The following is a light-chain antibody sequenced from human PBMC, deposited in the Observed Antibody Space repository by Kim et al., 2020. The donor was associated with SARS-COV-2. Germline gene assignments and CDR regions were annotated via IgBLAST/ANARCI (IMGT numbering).Light chain of an antibody. CDR2: DAS. CDR1: QSVSSTY. CDR3: QQYDTSRT. J-gene: IGKJ1*01. V-gene: IGKV3-20*01. Sequence: VLTQSPGTLSLSPGERATLSCRASQSVSSTYLAWNQQKPGQAPRLLMSDASTRATGIPDRFSGSGSETDFTLTISRLEPEDFAVYYCQQYDTSRTFGQGTKVDIK.